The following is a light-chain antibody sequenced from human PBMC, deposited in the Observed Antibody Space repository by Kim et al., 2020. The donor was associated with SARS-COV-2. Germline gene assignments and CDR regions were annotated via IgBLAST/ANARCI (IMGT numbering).Light chain of an antibody. V-gene: IGKV3-11*01. Sequence: SLSPGERATLSCRASQSVGSFLAWYQQKPGQAPRLLIHDASNRAPGIPARFSGSGSGTDFSLVISSLDHEDSAIYYCQQRASWPRTFGGGTKLEIK. J-gene: IGKJ4*01. CDR2: DAS. CDR1: QSVGSF. CDR3: QQRASWPRT.